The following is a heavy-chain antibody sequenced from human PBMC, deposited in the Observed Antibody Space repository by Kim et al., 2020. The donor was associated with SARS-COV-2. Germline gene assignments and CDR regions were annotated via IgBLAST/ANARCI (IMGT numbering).Heavy chain of an antibody. Sequence: GGSLRLSCAASGFTFSSYSMNWVRQAPGKGLEWVSYISSSSSTIYYADSVKGRFTISRDNAKNSLYLQMNSLRDEDTAVYYCARNNNDRSSTSCYADLDYWGQGTLVTVSS. J-gene: IGHJ4*02. CDR2: ISSSSSTI. CDR1: GFTFSSYS. CDR3: ARNNNDRSSTSCYADLDY. V-gene: IGHV3-48*02. D-gene: IGHD2-2*01.